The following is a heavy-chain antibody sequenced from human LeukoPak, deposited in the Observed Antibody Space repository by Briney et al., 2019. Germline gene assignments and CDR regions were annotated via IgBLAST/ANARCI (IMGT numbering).Heavy chain of an antibody. CDR1: GDSVSSDSAA. V-gene: IGHV6-1*01. J-gene: IGHJ4*02. Sequence: SQTLSLTCALSGDSVSSDSAAWSWGRQSPSRGLEWLGRTYYRSRWHLDYAVSVESRITITPDTSKNQFSLQLNSVTPEDTAVYYCARGRYFDFYDYWGQGTLVTVSS. CDR2: TYYRSRWHL. D-gene: IGHD3-9*01. CDR3: ARGRYFDFYDY.